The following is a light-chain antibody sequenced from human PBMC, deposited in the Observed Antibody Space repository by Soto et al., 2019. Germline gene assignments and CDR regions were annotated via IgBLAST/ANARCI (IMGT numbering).Light chain of an antibody. J-gene: IGKJ5*01. CDR1: QSVSSN. CDR2: GAS. CDR3: QQYNNWPHLT. Sequence: EIVMTQSPATLSVSPGERATLSCRASQSVSSNLAWYQQKPGQAPRLLIYGASTRATGIPARFSGSGSGTEFTLTISSLQSEDFAVYYCQQYNNWPHLTFGQGTRLEMK. V-gene: IGKV3-15*01.